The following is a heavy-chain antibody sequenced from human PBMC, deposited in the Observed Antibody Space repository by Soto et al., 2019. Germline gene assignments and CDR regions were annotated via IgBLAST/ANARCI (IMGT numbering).Heavy chain of an antibody. CDR1: GFTFSSYT. D-gene: IGHD3-10*01. CDR3: ARDAGAASYGSRRYGMDV. Sequence: HPGGSLRLSCAASGFTFSSYTMSWVRQAPGKGLVWVSRINSDGSSTSYADSVKGRFTISRDNAKNTLYLQMNSLRAEDTAVYYCARDAGAASYGSRRYGMDVWGQGTTVTVSS. CDR2: INSDGSST. J-gene: IGHJ6*02. V-gene: IGHV3-74*01.